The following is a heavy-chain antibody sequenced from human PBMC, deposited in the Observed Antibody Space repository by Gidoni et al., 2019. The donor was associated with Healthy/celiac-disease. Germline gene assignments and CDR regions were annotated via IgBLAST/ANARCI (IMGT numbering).Heavy chain of an antibody. V-gene: IGHV3-21*01. Sequence: EVQLVESGGGLVKPGGSLRLSGAASGFTFSSHTLNGVRQAPGKGLEWVSSISSSSSYIYYADSVKGRFTISRDNAKNSLYLQMNSLRAEDTAVYYCARGTYSGYDLGWGDNPEFDYWGQGTLVTVSS. J-gene: IGHJ4*02. D-gene: IGHD5-12*01. CDR1: GFTFSSHT. CDR2: ISSSSSYI. CDR3: ARGTYSGYDLGWGDNPEFDY.